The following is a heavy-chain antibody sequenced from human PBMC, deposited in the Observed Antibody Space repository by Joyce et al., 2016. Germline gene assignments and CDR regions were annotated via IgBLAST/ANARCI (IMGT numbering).Heavy chain of an antibody. Sequence: QLVESGGGVVKPGGFRRLSCEASGSTFSSSSLSWFRQAPWKGLEWVAAISGTSYYIFHAETVRGRFTVSRDNAKKTLYLQMNSLRAEDSAVFYCARGGISYYYAMDVWGQGTTVTVSS. CDR1: GSTFSSSS. CDR3: ARGGISYYYAMDV. D-gene: IGHD3-16*01. CDR2: ISGTSYYI. V-gene: IGHV3-21*01. J-gene: IGHJ6*02.